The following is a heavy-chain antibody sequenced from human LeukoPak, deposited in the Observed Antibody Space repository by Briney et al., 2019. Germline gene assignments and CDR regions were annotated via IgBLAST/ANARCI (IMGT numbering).Heavy chain of an antibody. CDR3: AIRYGSGTVGVLDL. J-gene: IGHJ5*02. CDR2: IIPIFGIA. D-gene: IGHD3-10*01. CDR1: GGTFSSYA. V-gene: IGHV1-69*04. Sequence: SVKVSCKASGGTFSSYAISWVRQAPGQGLEWMGRIIPIFGIANYAQKFQGRVTITTDKSTSTAYMELSSLRSEDTAVYYCAIRYGSGTVGVLDLWGQGTLVTVSS.